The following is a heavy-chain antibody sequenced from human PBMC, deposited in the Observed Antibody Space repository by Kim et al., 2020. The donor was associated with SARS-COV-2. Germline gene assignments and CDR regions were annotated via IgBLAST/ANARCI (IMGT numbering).Heavy chain of an antibody. CDR3: ARGLVVITDDAFDI. D-gene: IGHD3-22*01. Sequence: SETLSLTCTVSGGSISSGDYYWSWIRQPPGKGLEWIGYIYYSGSTYYNPSLKSRVTISVDTSKNQFSLKLSSVTAADTAVYSCARGLVVITDDAFDIWGQGTMVTVSS. CDR1: GGSISSGDYY. J-gene: IGHJ3*02. V-gene: IGHV4-30-4*01. CDR2: IYYSGST.